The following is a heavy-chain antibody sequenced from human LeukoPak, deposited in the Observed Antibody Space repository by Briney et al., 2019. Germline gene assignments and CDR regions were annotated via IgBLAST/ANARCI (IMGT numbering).Heavy chain of an antibody. CDR3: ARAPITSPFYFDY. CDR2: INSDGSST. D-gene: IGHD2-2*01. CDR1: GFTFSSYW. J-gene: IGHJ4*02. Sequence: GGSLRLSCAASGFTFSSYWMHWVRQAPGKGLVWVSRINSDGSSTGYADSVKGRFTISRDNAKNTLYLQMNSLRAEDTALYYCARAPITSPFYFDYWGQGTLVTVSS. V-gene: IGHV3-74*01.